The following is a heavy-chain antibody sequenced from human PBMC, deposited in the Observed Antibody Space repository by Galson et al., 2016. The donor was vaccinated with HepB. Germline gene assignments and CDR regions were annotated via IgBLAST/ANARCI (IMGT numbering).Heavy chain of an antibody. J-gene: IGHJ4*02. D-gene: IGHD3-9*01. Sequence: SLRLSCAASGFTFTTYSMNWVRQAPGKGLEWVAVILYDGSKKYYADSVKGRFTISRNSSKNTLYLQMNRLRSEDTAVYYCARDGRGDLDWVLLNWGQGTLVTASS. CDR1: GFTFTTYS. CDR2: ILYDGSKK. CDR3: ARDGRGDLDWVLLN. V-gene: IGHV3-30*03.